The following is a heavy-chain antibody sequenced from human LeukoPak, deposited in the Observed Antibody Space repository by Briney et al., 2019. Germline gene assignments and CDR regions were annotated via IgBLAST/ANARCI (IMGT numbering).Heavy chain of an antibody. V-gene: IGHV3-21*01. J-gene: IGHJ5*02. Sequence: GGSLRLSCAASGFTFSDYSMHWVRQAPGKGLEWVSCISSTSSYIYYADSVRGRFTISRDNAKNSLYLQMNSLRAEDTAVYYCARGQLWQTGWFDPWGQGTLVTVTS. CDR2: ISSTSSYI. CDR1: GFTFSDYS. CDR3: ARGQLWQTGWFDP. D-gene: IGHD5-18*01.